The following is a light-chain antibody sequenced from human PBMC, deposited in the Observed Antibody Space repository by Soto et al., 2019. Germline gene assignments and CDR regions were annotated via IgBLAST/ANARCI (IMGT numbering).Light chain of an antibody. J-gene: IGLJ2*01. Sequence: QSALTQPASVSGSPGQSITISCTGTSSDVGGYNYVSWYQQNPGKAPKLMIYDVSNRPSGVSNRFSGSKSGNTASLTISGLQAEYEADYYCSSYTSSSTLGVFGGGTKLTVL. CDR1: SSDVGGYNY. V-gene: IGLV2-14*01. CDR2: DVS. CDR3: SSYTSSSTLGV.